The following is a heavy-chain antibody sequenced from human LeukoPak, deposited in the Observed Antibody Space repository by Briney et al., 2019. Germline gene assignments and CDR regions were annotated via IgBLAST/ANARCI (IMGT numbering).Heavy chain of an antibody. V-gene: IGHV3-21*01. J-gene: IGHJ5*02. CDR3: ARDPSSGWYLKGWFDP. Sequence: GGSLRLSGAASGFTFSSYSMNWVRQAPGKGLEWVPSISSRSSYIDYADSLKGRFTISRDNAKNSLYLQMNSLRAEDTAVYYCARDPSSGWYLKGWFDPWGQGTLVTVSS. CDR1: GFTFSSYS. CDR2: ISSRSSYI. D-gene: IGHD6-19*01.